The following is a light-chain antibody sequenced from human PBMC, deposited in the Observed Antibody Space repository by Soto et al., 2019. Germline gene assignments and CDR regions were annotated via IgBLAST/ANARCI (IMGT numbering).Light chain of an antibody. CDR3: QQLYTLTFT. Sequence: AIQMTQSPSSLSASVGDRVTITCRASQGIRIDLGWYQQKPGKAPKLLIYAASTLQTGVPSRFSGSGSGTEFTLTISGLLTEDFAAYHCQQLYTLTFTFGQGTRLEIK. CDR2: AAS. CDR1: QGIRID. J-gene: IGKJ5*01. V-gene: IGKV1-6*01.